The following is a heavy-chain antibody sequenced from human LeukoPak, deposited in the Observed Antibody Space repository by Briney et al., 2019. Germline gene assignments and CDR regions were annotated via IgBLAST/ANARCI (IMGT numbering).Heavy chain of an antibody. CDR2: IYPDDSRT. CDR3: ARPSYGASDY. D-gene: IGHD4-17*01. V-gene: IGHV5-51*01. CDR1: GYRFTKSW. J-gene: IGHJ4*02. Sequence: GESLKTSCKGSGYRFTKSWIGWVRQMPGKGLEWLGIIYPDDSRTRYSPSFQGQVTMSVDKSISTAYLQWSSLKASDTAMYYCARPSYGASDYWGQGTLVTVSS.